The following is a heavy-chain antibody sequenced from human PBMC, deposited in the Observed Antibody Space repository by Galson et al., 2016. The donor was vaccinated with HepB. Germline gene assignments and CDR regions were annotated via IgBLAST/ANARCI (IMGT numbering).Heavy chain of an antibody. CDR2: ISDYTVNK. CDR1: GGTFSSNA. CDR3: ARDDGDYDVDFGY. D-gene: IGHD4-17*01. V-gene: IGHV1-18*01. Sequence: SVKVSCKASGGTFSSNALSWVRQAPGQGLEWMGWISDYTVNKMYAQKFRDRLTMTIDTSNSTAYMELRSLRSDDTAVYYCARDDGDYDVDFGYWGQGTLVTVSS. J-gene: IGHJ4*02.